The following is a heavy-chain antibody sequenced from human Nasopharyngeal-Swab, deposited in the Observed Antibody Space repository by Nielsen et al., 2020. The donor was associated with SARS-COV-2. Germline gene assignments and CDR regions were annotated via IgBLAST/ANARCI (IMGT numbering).Heavy chain of an antibody. D-gene: IGHD1-26*01. V-gene: IGHV1-18*01. CDR1: GYTFTSYG. CDR2: ISAYNGNT. J-gene: IGHJ3*02. Sequence: ASVKVSCKASGYTFTSYGISWVRQAPGQGLEWMGWISAYNGNTNYAQKLQGRVTMTTDTSTSTADMELRSLRSDDTAVYYCARDSSGSYDGAFDIWGQGTMVTVSS. CDR3: ARDSSGSYDGAFDI.